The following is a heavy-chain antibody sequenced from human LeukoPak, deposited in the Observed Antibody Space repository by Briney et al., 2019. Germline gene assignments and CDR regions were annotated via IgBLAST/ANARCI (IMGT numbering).Heavy chain of an antibody. D-gene: IGHD1-1*01. CDR1: GGTFSSYA. CDR2: IIPIFGTA. CDR3: ATNNDGFRLEPYYYYMDV. V-gene: IGHV1-69*05. Sequence: GSSVKVSCKASGGTFSSYAISWVRQAPGQGLEWMGGIIPIFGTANYAQKFQGRVTITTDESTSTAYMELSSLRSEDTAVYYCATNNDGFRLEPYYYYMDVWGKGTTVTVSS. J-gene: IGHJ6*03.